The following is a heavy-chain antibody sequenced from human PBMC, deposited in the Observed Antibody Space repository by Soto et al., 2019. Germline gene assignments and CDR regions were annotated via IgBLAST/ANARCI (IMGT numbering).Heavy chain of an antibody. CDR1: GYTFANYD. J-gene: IGHJ4*02. CDR3: ARSYFDSWTEYSNPVKY. V-gene: IGHV1-18*04. D-gene: IGHD3-3*01. Sequence: QVQLVQSAAEVKKPGASVKVSCKASGYTFANYDISWVRQAPGQGLEWMGWISTKSGNTEYAQYVQGRVTLTADSSTTTVHMELRSLRSDDTAVYYCARSYFDSWTEYSNPVKYWGQGTLVAVSS. CDR2: ISTKSGNT.